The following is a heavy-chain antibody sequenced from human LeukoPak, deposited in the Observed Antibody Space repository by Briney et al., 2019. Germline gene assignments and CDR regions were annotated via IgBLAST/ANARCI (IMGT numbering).Heavy chain of an antibody. J-gene: IGHJ4*02. CDR1: GFAFSGYT. D-gene: IGHD3-10*01. Sequence: KPGGSLRLSCAASGFAFSGYTVNWVRQAPGKGLDWVSSISSLSNYLYYADSVKGRFTISRDDAKNSLYLQMNSLRAEDTAVYYCARGRVRGVGIDYWGQGTLVTVSS. CDR2: ISSLSNYL. V-gene: IGHV3-21*01. CDR3: ARGRVRGVGIDY.